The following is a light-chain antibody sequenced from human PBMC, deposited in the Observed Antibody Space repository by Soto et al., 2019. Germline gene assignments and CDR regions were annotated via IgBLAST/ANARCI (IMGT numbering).Light chain of an antibody. V-gene: IGLV2-8*01. CDR3: SSYAGTRVV. CDR2: EVS. J-gene: IGLJ2*01. CDR1: SSDVGGYNY. Sequence: QSALTQPPSASGSPGQSVTISCTGTSSDVGGYNYVSWYQQHPGKAPKLMIYEVSKRPSGVPDRFSGSKSGNTASLTVSGLQDEDEADYYCSSYAGTRVVFGGGTKLTVL.